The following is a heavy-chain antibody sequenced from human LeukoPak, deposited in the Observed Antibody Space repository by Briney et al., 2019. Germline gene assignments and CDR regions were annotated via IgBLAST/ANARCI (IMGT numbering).Heavy chain of an antibody. CDR2: ISGSGGST. Sequence: GGSLRLSCAASGFTFSSYAMSWVRQAPGKGLEWVSAISGSGGSTYYADSVKGRFTISRDNSKNTLYLQMNSLRAEDTAVYYCVRNYGYYYDSSGYWLYWGQGTLVTVSS. V-gene: IGHV3-23*01. CDR3: VRNYGYYYDSSGYWLY. CDR1: GFTFSSYA. J-gene: IGHJ4*02. D-gene: IGHD3-22*01.